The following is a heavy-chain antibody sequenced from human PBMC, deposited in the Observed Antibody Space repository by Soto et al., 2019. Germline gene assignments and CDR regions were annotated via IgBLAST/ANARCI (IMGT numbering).Heavy chain of an antibody. D-gene: IGHD3-3*01. CDR2: IIPIFGTA. CDR3: ASNPYYDFWSGYYRGMDV. Sequence: SVKVSCKASGGTFSSYAISWVRQAPGQGLEWMGGIIPIFGTANYAQKFQGRVTITADESTSTAYMELSSLRSEDTAVYYCASNPYYDFWSGYYRGMDVWGQGATVTVSS. CDR1: GGTFSSYA. V-gene: IGHV1-69*13. J-gene: IGHJ6*02.